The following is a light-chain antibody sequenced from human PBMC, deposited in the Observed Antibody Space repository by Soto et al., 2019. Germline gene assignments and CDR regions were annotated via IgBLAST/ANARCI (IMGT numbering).Light chain of an antibody. J-gene: IGLJ2*01. CDR1: KLGDKY. V-gene: IGLV3-1*01. Sequence: VLSQPPSVSVSPGQTASITCSGDKLGDKYACWYQQKPGQSPVLVIYQDSKRPSGIPERFSGSNSGNTATLTISGTQAMDEADYYCQAWDSSTAVFGGGTKLTVL. CDR3: QAWDSSTAV. CDR2: QDS.